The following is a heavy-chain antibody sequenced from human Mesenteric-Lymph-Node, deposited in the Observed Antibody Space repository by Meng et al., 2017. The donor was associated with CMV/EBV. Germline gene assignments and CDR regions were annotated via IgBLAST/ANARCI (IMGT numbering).Heavy chain of an antibody. D-gene: IGHD2-2*01. Sequence: ASVKVSCKASGYTFTIYYIHWVRQAPGQGLEWMGIINPSPGSTTYAQKFQDRVTMTRDTSTSTAYMELSSLRSEDTAVYYCARDYQGDLYPPKSRYYYYGMDVWGQGTTVTVSS. CDR3: ARDYQGDLYPPKSRYYYYGMDV. CDR2: INPSPGST. V-gene: IGHV1-46*01. CDR1: GYTFTIYY. J-gene: IGHJ6*02.